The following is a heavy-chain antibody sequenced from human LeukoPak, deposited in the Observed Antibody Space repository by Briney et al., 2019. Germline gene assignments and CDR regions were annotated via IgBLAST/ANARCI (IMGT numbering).Heavy chain of an antibody. J-gene: IGHJ4*02. Sequence: GGSLRLSCAASGFTVSSNYMSWVRQAPGKGLEWVSVIYSGGSTYYADSVKGRFTISRDNSKNTLYLRMNSLRAEDTAVYYCARRENYYDSSGYYSHYFDYWGQGTLVTVSS. CDR1: GFTVSSNY. CDR2: IYSGGST. D-gene: IGHD3-22*01. CDR3: ARRENYYDSSGYYSHYFDY. V-gene: IGHV3-66*01.